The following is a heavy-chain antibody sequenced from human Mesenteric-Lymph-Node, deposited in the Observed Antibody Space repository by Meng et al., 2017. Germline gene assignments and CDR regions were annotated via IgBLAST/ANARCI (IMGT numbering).Heavy chain of an antibody. CDR1: GFTFSSYA. CDR2: ISYDGSNK. CDR3: ARGSITMVRELVY. V-gene: IGHV3-30*07. J-gene: IGHJ4*02. Sequence: GESLKISCAASGFTFSSYAMHWVRQAPGKGLEWVAVISYDGSNKYYADSVKGRFTISRDNAKNSLYLQMNSLRAEDTAVYYCARGSITMVRELVYWGQGTLVTVSS. D-gene: IGHD3-10*01.